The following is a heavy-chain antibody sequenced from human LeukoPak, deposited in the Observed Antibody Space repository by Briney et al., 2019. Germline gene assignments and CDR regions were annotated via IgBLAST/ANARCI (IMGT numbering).Heavy chain of an antibody. V-gene: IGHV4-59*01. J-gene: IGHJ4*02. Sequence: SETLSLTCTVSGGSISSYYWSWIRQPPGKGLEWIGYIYYSGSTNYNPSLRSRVTISVDTSKNQFSLKLSSVTAADTAVYYCARTRPITIFGVVPKYYFDYWGQGTLVTVSS. CDR3: ARTRPITIFGVVPKYYFDY. D-gene: IGHD3-3*01. CDR1: GGSISSYY. CDR2: IYYSGST.